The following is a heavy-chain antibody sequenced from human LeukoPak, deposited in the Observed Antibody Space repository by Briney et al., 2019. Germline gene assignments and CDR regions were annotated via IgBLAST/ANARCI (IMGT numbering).Heavy chain of an antibody. Sequence: SETLSLTCTVSGGSIRSSYYYWGWIRQPPGKGLEWIGSIYDSGSTYYNPSLKSRVTISVDTSKNQFSLKLNSVTAADTAVYYCARVGSSSPSLFYYYGMDVWGQGTTVTVSS. V-gene: IGHV4-39*01. CDR2: IYDSGST. CDR3: ARVGSSSPSLFYYYGMDV. CDR1: GGSIRSSYYY. D-gene: IGHD6-6*01. J-gene: IGHJ6*02.